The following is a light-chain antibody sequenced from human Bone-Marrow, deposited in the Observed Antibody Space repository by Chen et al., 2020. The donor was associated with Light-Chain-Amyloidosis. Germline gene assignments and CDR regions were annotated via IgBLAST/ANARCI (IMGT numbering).Light chain of an antibody. CDR2: DNN. CDR1: GSNIGNNY. CDR3: ETWDSSLSAWV. V-gene: IGLV1-51*01. Sequence: QSVLTQPPSVSAAPGQKVTIPCSGSGSNIGNNYVSWYQQLPGTAPKLLIYDNNNRPSGTPDRFSGSKSGTSATLGITGLQTGDEADYYCETWDSSLSAWVFGGGTKLTVL. J-gene: IGLJ3*02.